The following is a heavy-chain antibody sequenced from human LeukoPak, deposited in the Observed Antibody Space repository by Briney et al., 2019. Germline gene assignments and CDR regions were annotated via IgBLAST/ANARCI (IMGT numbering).Heavy chain of an antibody. CDR1: KFTFSSYE. D-gene: IGHD4-17*01. CDR2: ISNTGSVR. CDR3: TVIPLG. J-gene: IGHJ4*02. V-gene: IGHV3-48*03. Sequence: PGGSLRLSCEGSKFTFSSYEMSWVRQAPGKGLEWIPYISNTGSVRYYADSVKGRFTISRDDAKNSLYLQMNSLRAEDTGVYYCTVIPLGWGQGTPVTVSS.